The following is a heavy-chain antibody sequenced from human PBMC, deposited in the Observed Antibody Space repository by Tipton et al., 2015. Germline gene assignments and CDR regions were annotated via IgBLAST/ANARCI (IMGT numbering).Heavy chain of an antibody. CDR1: GFTFSNYA. CDR3: AKGRAGHCSGGGCYSRLRDL. Sequence: SLRLSCAASGFTFSNYAMSWVRPAPGKGLEWVTIISERGGSTYYADSVKGRFTISRDNSKNTLYLQMNSLRAEDTAVYYCAKGRAGHCSGGGCYSRLRDLWGQGTLVTVAS. V-gene: IGHV3-23*01. D-gene: IGHD2-15*01. J-gene: IGHJ5*02. CDR2: ISERGGST.